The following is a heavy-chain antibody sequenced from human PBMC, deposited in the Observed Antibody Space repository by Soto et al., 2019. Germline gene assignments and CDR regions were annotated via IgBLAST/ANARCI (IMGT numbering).Heavy chain of an antibody. CDR1: GYTFTGYY. Sequence: VASVKVSCKASGYTFTGYYMRWVRQAPGQGLEWMGWINPNSGGTNYAQKFQGWVTMTRDTSISTAYMELSRLRSDDTAVYYCARDRGSSSSWYSPGYYYYGMDVWGQGTTVTVSS. D-gene: IGHD6-13*01. CDR2: INPNSGGT. CDR3: ARDRGSSSSWYSPGYYYYGMDV. J-gene: IGHJ6*02. V-gene: IGHV1-2*04.